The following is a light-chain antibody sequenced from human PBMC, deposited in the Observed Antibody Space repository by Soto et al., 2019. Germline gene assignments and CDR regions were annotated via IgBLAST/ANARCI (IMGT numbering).Light chain of an antibody. Sequence: IQMTQSPSSLSASGGDRVTITCRASQGIRNDLGWYQQKPGKAPKLLIYDASSLESGVPSRSSGSGSGTDFTLTISSLQPEDFATYYCLQDYNYPLTFGGGTKVDIK. CDR3: LQDYNYPLT. CDR1: QGIRND. J-gene: IGKJ4*01. V-gene: IGKV1-6*01. CDR2: DAS.